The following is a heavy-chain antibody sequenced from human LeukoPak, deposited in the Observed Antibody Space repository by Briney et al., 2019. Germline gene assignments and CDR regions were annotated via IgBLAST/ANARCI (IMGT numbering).Heavy chain of an antibody. J-gene: IGHJ4*02. CDR2: IYYSGST. CDR3: ARGSGSYYHIDY. D-gene: IGHD1-26*01. CDR1: GGSISSYY. V-gene: IGHV4-59*01. Sequence: PSETLSLTCTVSGGSISSYYWSWIRQPPGKGLEWIGYIYYSGSTNYNPSLKSRVTISVDTSKNQFSLKLSPVTAADTAVYYCARGSGSYYHIDYWGQGTLVTVSS.